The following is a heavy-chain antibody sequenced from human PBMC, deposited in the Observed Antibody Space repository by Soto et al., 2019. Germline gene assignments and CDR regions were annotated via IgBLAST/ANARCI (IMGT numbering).Heavy chain of an antibody. J-gene: IGHJ4*02. V-gene: IGHV3-30*18. CDR3: AKDRSVVVAAAALGY. Sequence: QVQLVESGGGVVQPGRSLRLSCAASGFTFSSYGMHWVRQAPGKGLEWVAVISYDGSNKYYADSVKGRFTISRDNSKNTLYLQMNSLRAEDTAVYYWAKDRSVVVAAAALGYWGQGTLVTVSS. D-gene: IGHD2-15*01. CDR2: ISYDGSNK. CDR1: GFTFSSYG.